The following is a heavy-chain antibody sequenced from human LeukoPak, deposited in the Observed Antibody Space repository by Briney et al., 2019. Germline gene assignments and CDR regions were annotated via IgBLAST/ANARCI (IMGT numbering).Heavy chain of an antibody. CDR2: MNPNSGNT. CDR1: GYTFTSYD. D-gene: IGHD5-12*01. Sequence: ASAKVSCKASGYTFTSYDINWVRQATGQGLEWMGWMNPNSGNTGYAQKFQGRVTITRNTSISTAYMELSSLRSEDTAVYYCARGVATSGAFDIWGQGTMVTVSS. J-gene: IGHJ3*02. V-gene: IGHV1-8*03. CDR3: ARGVATSGAFDI.